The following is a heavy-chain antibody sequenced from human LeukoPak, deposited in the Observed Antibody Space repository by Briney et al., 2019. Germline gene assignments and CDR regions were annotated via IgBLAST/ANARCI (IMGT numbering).Heavy chain of an antibody. CDR3: ARDLPRHGAFDI. CDR2: ISAYNGNT. V-gene: IGHV1-18*01. J-gene: IGHJ3*02. Sequence: ASVKVSCRASGYTFTSYGISWVRQAPGQGLEWMGWISAYNGNTNYAQKLQGRVTMTTDTSTSTAYMELRSLRSDDTAVYYCARDLPRHGAFDIWGQGTMVTVSS. CDR1: GYTFTSYG.